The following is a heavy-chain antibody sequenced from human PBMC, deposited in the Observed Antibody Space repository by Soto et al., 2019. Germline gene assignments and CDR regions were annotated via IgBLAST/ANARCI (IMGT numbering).Heavy chain of an antibody. V-gene: IGHV3-23*01. D-gene: IGHD3-22*01. CDR1: GFSFSSLA. Sequence: GGSLRLSCAASGFSFSSLAMSWVRQAPGKGLEWVSSISGRGVDTLYADSVKGRFTISRDNSKNTLYLQMNSLRAEDTAVYYCARGTPRRIYDSSGRAFDYWGQGTLVTVSS. CDR2: ISGRGVDT. J-gene: IGHJ4*02. CDR3: ARGTPRRIYDSSGRAFDY.